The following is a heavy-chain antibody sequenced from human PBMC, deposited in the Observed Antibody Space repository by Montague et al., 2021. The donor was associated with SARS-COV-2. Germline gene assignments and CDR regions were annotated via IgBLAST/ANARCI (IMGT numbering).Heavy chain of an antibody. D-gene: IGHD3-10*01. CDR1: GGSISSSNYY. Sequence: SETLSLTCTVSGGSISSSNYYWGWLRQPPGKGLVWIGNMYYSGSTYYNPSLKSRVTISIDTSKNQFSLKLISVTAADTAVYYCARDDIVLQGVAEGMDGWGQGTTVTVSS. J-gene: IGHJ6*02. CDR2: MYYSGST. CDR3: ARDDIVLQGVAEGMDG. V-gene: IGHV4-39*07.